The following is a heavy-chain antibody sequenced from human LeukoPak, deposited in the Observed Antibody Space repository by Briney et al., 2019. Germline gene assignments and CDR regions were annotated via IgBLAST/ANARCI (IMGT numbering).Heavy chain of an antibody. CDR3: AKSPTGSHLQFDY. CDR2: ISGSGDIT. Sequence: RGSLRLSCAASGFTFSTHAMRWVRQAPGKGLEWVSSISGSGDITYYADSAKGRFTISRDNSKNTLYLQMNSLSAEDTAIYYCAKSPTGSHLQFDYWGRGTLVTVSS. V-gene: IGHV3-23*01. D-gene: IGHD1-26*01. J-gene: IGHJ4*02. CDR1: GFTFSTHA.